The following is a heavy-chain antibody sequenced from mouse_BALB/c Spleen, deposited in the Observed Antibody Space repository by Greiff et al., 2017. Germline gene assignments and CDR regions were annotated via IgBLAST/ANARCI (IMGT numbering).Heavy chain of an antibody. CDR1: GYSITSDYA. J-gene: IGHJ2*01. V-gene: IGHV3-2*02. Sequence: VQLQQSGPGLVKPSQSLSLTCTVTGYSITSDYAWNWIRQFPGNKLEWMGYISYSGSTSYNPSLKSRISITRDTSKNQFFLQLNSVTTEDTATYYCAREGWSLGYWGQGTTLTVSS. CDR2: ISYSGST. CDR3: AREGWSLGY. D-gene: IGHD2-3*01.